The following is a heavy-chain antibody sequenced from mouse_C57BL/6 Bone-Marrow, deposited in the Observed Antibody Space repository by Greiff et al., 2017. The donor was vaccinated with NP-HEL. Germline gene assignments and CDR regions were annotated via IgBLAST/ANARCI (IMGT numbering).Heavy chain of an antibody. Sequence: QVQLQQPGAELVRPGSSVKLSCKASGYTFTSYWMHWVKQRPIQGLEWIGNIDPSDSETHYNQKFKDKATLTVDKSSSTAYMQLSSLTSEDSAVYYCASLYYYGSSRYFDVWGTGTTVTVSS. CDR2: IDPSDSET. J-gene: IGHJ1*03. CDR1: GYTFTSYW. V-gene: IGHV1-52*01. D-gene: IGHD1-1*01. CDR3: ASLYYYGSSRYFDV.